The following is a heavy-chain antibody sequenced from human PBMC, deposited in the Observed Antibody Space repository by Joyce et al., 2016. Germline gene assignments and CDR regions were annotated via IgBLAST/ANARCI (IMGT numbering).Heavy chain of an antibody. CDR3: ASFPRGISGSTFYFDH. V-gene: IGHV4-31*03. CDR2: IHGSGSA. Sequence: QVQLQESGPGLVKPSQTLSLTCSVSGAPVTIDDYYWIWMLQHPGEALEWIGYIHGSGSAYYTSSLESRFTIAVDTSKNHFSLKLTSVTAADTAVYYCASFPRGISGSTFYFDHWGQGILVTVSS. CDR1: GAPVTIDDYY. D-gene: IGHD5-12*01. J-gene: IGHJ4*02.